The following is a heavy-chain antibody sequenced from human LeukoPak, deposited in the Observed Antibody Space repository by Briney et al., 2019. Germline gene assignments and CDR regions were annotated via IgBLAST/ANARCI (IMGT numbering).Heavy chain of an antibody. CDR2: IIPIFGTA. CDR3: ARSTYADYGYFDY. V-gene: IGHV1-69*05. D-gene: IGHD4-17*01. J-gene: IGHJ4*02. CDR1: GYTFTSYD. Sequence: SSVKVSCKASGYTFTSYDISWVRQAPGQGLEWMGRIIPIFGTANYAQKFQGRVTITTDESTSTAYMELSSLRSEDTAVYYCARSTYADYGYFDYWGQGTLVTVSS.